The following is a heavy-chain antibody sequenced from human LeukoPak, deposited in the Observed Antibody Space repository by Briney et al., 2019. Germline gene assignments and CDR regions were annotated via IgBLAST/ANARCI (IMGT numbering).Heavy chain of an antibody. D-gene: IGHD5-24*01. Sequence: GGSLRLSCAASGFTFSSYEMNWVRQAPGKGLVWVSRINSDGSSTSYADSVKGRFTISRDNAKNTLSLQMNSLRVEDTAVFYCGRGRDGYNYRYLDYWGQGTLVTVSS. CDR3: GRGRDGYNYRYLDY. CDR2: INSDGSST. J-gene: IGHJ4*02. V-gene: IGHV3-74*01. CDR1: GFTFSSYE.